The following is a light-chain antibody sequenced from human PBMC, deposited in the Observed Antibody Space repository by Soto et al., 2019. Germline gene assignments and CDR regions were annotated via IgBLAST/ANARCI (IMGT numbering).Light chain of an antibody. CDR3: QVWDTSTLHPI. CDR2: YDS. Sequence: SYELTQSPSVSVAPGRTARIACEGNNIGTKSVHWYQQRPGQAPVVVVYYDSDRPSGIPERFSGSNSGNTATLTISSVEAGDEADYYCQVWDTSTLHPIFGGGTKLTVL. J-gene: IGLJ2*01. CDR1: NIGTKS. V-gene: IGLV3-21*04.